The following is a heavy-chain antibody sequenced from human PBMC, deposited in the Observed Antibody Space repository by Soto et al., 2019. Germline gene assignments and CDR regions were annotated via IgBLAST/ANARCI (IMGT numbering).Heavy chain of an antibody. D-gene: IGHD6-19*01. CDR3: ARQRIAVAGPLDY. CDR1: GGSISSSSYY. J-gene: IGHJ4*02. Sequence: QLQLQESGPGLVKPSETLSLTCTVSGGSISSSSYYWGWIRQPPGQGLEWIGSIYYSGSTYYNPSLKSPVTISVDTSKNQFSLKLSSVTAADTAVYYCARQRIAVAGPLDYWGQGTLVTVSS. V-gene: IGHV4-39*01. CDR2: IYYSGST.